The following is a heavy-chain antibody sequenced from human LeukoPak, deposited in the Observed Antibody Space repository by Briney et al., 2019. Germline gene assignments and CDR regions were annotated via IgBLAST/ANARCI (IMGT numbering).Heavy chain of an antibody. J-gene: IGHJ3*02. Sequence: KTSETLSLTCTVSGVSISSSNSYWGWIRQPPGKGLEWIGEINHSGSTNYNPSLKSRVTISVDTSKNQFSLKLSSVTAADTAVYYCARRIAFDIWGQGTMVTVSS. CDR2: INHSGST. CDR1: GVSISSSNSY. V-gene: IGHV4-39*07. CDR3: ARRIAFDI.